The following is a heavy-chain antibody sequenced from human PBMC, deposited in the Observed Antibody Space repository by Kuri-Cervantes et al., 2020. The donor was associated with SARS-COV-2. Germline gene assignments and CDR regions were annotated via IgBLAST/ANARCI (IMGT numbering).Heavy chain of an antibody. J-gene: IGHJ6*02. CDR3: ARHYDILTGYGMDV. V-gene: IGHV4-39*01. D-gene: IGHD3-9*01. CDR2: IHKSWSS. Sequence: SETLSLTCTVSGDSINNSSHYWAWIRQPPGKGLELIGHIHKSWSSYYNPSLRNRVSISVDTSKNQFSLKVTSVTAADTAVYYCARHYDILTGYGMDVWGQGTTVTVSS. CDR1: GDSINNSSHY.